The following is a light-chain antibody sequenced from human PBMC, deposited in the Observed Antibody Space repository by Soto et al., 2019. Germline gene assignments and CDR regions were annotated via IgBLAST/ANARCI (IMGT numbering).Light chain of an antibody. CDR1: SSDVGGYNS. CDR3: SSYTSSRTLLYV. Sequence: QSALTQPASVSGSPGQSITISCTGTSSDVGGYNSVSWYQQHPGKAPKLMIYDVSTRASGVSNSCSGSKSGNTAYLTISGLQAEDEADSYCSSYTSSRTLLYVFGTGTKLTVL. CDR2: DVS. J-gene: IGLJ1*01. V-gene: IGLV2-14*01.